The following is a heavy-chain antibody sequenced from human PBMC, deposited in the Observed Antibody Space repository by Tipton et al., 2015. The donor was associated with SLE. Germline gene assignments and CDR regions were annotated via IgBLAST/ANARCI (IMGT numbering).Heavy chain of an antibody. Sequence: SLRLSCVVSGFTFTSYWMSWVRQAPGKGLEWVANIKYDGSEKFYVGSVKGRFTISRDNAKNSLYLQMNSLRPEDTAVYYCATRQGSGWYQSFDYWGQGSLVTVSS. J-gene: IGHJ4*02. D-gene: IGHD6-19*01. CDR2: IKYDGSEK. V-gene: IGHV3-7*01. CDR1: GFTFTSYW. CDR3: ATRQGSGWYQSFDY.